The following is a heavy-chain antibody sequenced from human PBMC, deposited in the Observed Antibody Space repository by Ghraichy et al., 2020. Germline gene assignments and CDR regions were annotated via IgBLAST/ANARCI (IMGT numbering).Heavy chain of an antibody. V-gene: IGHV3-23*01. CDR1: GFNFSVYA. CDR3: AKSPFDF. J-gene: IGHJ3*01. CDR2: ISAIAGRT. Sequence: SLRLSCGASGFNFSVYAMTWVRQAPGKGLEWVSTISAIAGRTFYADAVKGRFTISRLNAENTVYLQMSNLRDEDTAIYYCAKSPFDFWGQGTMIIVSS.